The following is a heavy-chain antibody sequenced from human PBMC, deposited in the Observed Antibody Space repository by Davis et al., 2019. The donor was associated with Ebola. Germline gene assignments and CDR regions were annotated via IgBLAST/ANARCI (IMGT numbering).Heavy chain of an antibody. D-gene: IGHD6-6*01. CDR1: GGSFSGYY. Sequence: MPSETLSLTCAVYGGSFSGYYWSWIRQPPGKGLEWIGEINHSGSTNYNPSLKSRVTISVDTSKNQFSLKLSSVTAADTAVYYCARGGQYSSSSYDYWGQGTLVTVSS. J-gene: IGHJ4*02. CDR2: INHSGST. V-gene: IGHV4-34*01. CDR3: ARGGQYSSSSYDY.